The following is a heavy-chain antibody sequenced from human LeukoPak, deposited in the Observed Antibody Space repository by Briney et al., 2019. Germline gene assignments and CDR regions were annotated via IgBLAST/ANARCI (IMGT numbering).Heavy chain of an antibody. CDR2: ISGSGGTT. V-gene: IGHV3-23*01. CDR1: GFTFSDYY. J-gene: IGHJ4*02. D-gene: IGHD1-14*01. Sequence: PGGSLRLSCAASGFTFSDYYMSWIRQAPGKGPEWVSAISGSGGTTYYADSVKGRFTISRDNSKSTLYLRMNTLRAEDTAVYYCSKGSQPAVRWGQGTLVTVSS. CDR3: SKGSQPAVR.